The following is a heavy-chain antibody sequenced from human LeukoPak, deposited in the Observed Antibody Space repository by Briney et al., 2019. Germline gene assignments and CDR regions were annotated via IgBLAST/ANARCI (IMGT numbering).Heavy chain of an antibody. D-gene: IGHD2-2*01. V-gene: IGHV1-8*03. J-gene: IGHJ3*02. Sequence: GASVKVSCKASGYTFTSYDINWVRQATGQGLEWMGWMNPNSGNTGYAQKFQGRVTITRNTSISTVYMELSSLRSEDTAVYYCATLVVHDAFDIWGQGTMVTVSS. CDR3: ATLVVHDAFDI. CDR2: MNPNSGNT. CDR1: GYTFTSYD.